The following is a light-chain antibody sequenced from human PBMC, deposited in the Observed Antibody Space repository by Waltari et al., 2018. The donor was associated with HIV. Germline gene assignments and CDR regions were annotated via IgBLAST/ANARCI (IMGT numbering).Light chain of an antibody. CDR2: VGS. V-gene: IGKV2-28*01. J-gene: IGKJ4*01. Sequence: DILLTQSPRSLPVTPGEPASIPCRYRQSLLHSNGFNYLDWYLQKPGQSPQLLIYVGSIRASGVPDRFSGSGSGTDFTLKISRVEAEDVGVYYCMQALQTPLTFGGGTKVEIK. CDR3: MQALQTPLT. CDR1: QSLLHSNGFNY.